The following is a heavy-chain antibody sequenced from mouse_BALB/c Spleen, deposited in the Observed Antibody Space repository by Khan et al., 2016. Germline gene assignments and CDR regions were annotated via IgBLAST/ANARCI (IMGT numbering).Heavy chain of an antibody. D-gene: IGHD2-4*01. CDR2: ITYSGST. J-gene: IGHJ2*01. Sequence: EVQLQESGPGLVKPSQSLSLTCTVTGYSITSDYAWNWIRQFPGNKLEWMCYITYSGSTSYNPSLTSRISITRDTSKNQFFLQLNSVTTEDTATYYCARFDYDRGYFDYWGQGTTLTVSS. CDR1: GYSITSDYA. V-gene: IGHV3-2*02. CDR3: ARFDYDRGYFDY.